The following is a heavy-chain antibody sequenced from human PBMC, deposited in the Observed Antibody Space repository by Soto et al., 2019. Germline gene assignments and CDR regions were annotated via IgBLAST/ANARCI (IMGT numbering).Heavy chain of an antibody. Sequence: VGSLRLSWAASGGTLSSYAMSWVRQAPVKGLEWVSAISGSGGSTYYADSVKGRFTISRDNSKNTLYLQMNSLRAEDTAVYYCAKAPIAVAGTAFFDYWGQGTLVTVSS. V-gene: IGHV3-23*01. J-gene: IGHJ4*02. D-gene: IGHD6-19*01. CDR2: ISGSGGST. CDR3: AKAPIAVAGTAFFDY. CDR1: GGTLSSYA.